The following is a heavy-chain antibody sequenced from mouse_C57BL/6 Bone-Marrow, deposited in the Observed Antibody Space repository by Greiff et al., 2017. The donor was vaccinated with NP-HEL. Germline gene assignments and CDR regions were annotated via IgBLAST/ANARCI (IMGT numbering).Heavy chain of an antibody. CDR3: ALLVLRRAY. J-gene: IGHJ3*01. Sequence: VQLQQPGAELVKPGASVKLSCKASGYTFTSYWMHWVKQRPGQGLEWIGMIHPNSGSTNYNEKFKSKATLTVDKSSSTAYMQLSSLTSEDSAVYYCALLVLRRAYWGQGTLVTVSA. V-gene: IGHV1-64*01. D-gene: IGHD1-1*01. CDR2: IHPNSGST. CDR1: GYTFTSYW.